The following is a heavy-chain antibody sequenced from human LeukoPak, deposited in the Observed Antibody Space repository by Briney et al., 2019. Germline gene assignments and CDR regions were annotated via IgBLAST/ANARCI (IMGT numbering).Heavy chain of an antibody. D-gene: IGHD2-2*01. J-gene: IGHJ6*03. CDR1: GGSFSAYY. CDR2: INHSGST. V-gene: IGHV4-34*01. Sequence: SETLSLTCAVYGGSFSAYYWVWIRQTPGKGLEWIGEINHSGSTNYNPSLKGRVTVSVDTSKNQFALKLSSVTAADTALYYCARVMGIPAADYYYYYYMDVWDSGTTVTVSS. CDR3: ARVMGIPAADYYYYYYMDV.